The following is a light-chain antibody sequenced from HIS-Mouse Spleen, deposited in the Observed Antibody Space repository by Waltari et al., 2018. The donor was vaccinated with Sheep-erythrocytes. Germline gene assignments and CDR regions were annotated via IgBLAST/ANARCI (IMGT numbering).Light chain of an antibody. CDR2: DVS. J-gene: IGLJ1*01. CDR3: CSYAGSYNHV. Sequence: QSALTQPPSASGSPGQSVTISCTGTSSDVGGYNYVSWYQQHPGKAPKLMIYDVSTPPSGVPDRFSGSKSGNTASLTISGLQAEDEADYYCCSYAGSYNHVFATGTKVTVL. CDR1: SSDVGGYNY. V-gene: IGLV2-8*01.